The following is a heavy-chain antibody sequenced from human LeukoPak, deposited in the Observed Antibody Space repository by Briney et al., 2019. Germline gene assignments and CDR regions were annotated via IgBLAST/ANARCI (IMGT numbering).Heavy chain of an antibody. CDR1: GYTFTGYY. Sequence: GASVKVSCKASGYTFTGYYMHWVRQAPGQGLEWMGWINPNSGGTNYAQKFQGGVTITRDTSASTAYMELSSLRSEDTAVYYCAREDNYYDSSGSLPDAFDIWGQGTMVTVSS. CDR3: AREDNYYDSSGSLPDAFDI. CDR2: INPNSGGT. J-gene: IGHJ3*02. V-gene: IGHV1-2*02. D-gene: IGHD3-22*01.